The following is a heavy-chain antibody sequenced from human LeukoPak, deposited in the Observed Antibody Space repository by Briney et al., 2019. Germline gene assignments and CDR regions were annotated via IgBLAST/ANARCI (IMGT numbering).Heavy chain of an antibody. CDR1: GFTFSGYW. V-gene: IGHV3-74*01. J-gene: IGHJ4*02. CDR2: INDDGRYT. D-gene: IGHD5-12*01. Sequence: HTGGSLRLSCAASGFTFSGYWMHWVRQVPGKGLVWVSRINDDGRYTVYADSVKGRFTISRDNSKNTLYLQMNSLRAEDTAVYYCARGPSGYHNTGGQGTLVTVSS. CDR3: ARGPSGYHNT.